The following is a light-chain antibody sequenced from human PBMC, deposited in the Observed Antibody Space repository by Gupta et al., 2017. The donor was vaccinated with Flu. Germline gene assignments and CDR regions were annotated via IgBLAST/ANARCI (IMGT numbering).Light chain of an antibody. J-gene: IGLJ3*02. CDR2: NTN. Sequence: QTVVPQEPSFSVSPGGTVTLTCGLSSGSVSTSSYPSWYQQTPGQAPRTLIYNTNTRSSGVPDRFSGYMLGDKAALTITGHQAEDEADYYCVMYVGRGIVLFGGGTKLTVL. CDR1: SGSVSTSSY. CDR3: VMYVGRGIVL. V-gene: IGLV8-61*01.